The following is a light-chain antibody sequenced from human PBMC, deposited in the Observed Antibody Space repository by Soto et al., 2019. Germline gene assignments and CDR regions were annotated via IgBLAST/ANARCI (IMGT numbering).Light chain of an antibody. CDR2: KAS. CDR3: QQYDSYSA. J-gene: IGKJ4*02. CDR1: QSIRSW. Sequence: GDRVTITCRASQSIRSWLAWYQQKPGKAPNLLIYKASSLASGVPSRFSCSGFGTERTLSISSLRLHNIATYYCQQYDSYSAFGGGTKVDIK. V-gene: IGKV1-5*03.